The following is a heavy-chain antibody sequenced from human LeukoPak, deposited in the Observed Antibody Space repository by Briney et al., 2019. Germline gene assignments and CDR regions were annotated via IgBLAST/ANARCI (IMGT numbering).Heavy chain of an antibody. Sequence: PGGSLRLSCAASGFTFSAYGMNWVRQAPGKGLEWVSVISGSGGSTYYADSVKGRFTISRDNSKNTLYLQMNSLRAEDTAVYYCAKVGRTQLYLPDYYYYYMDVWGKGTTVTVSS. J-gene: IGHJ6*03. CDR3: AKVGRTQLYLPDYYYYYMDV. CDR1: GFTFSAYG. D-gene: IGHD5-18*01. CDR2: ISGSGGST. V-gene: IGHV3-23*01.